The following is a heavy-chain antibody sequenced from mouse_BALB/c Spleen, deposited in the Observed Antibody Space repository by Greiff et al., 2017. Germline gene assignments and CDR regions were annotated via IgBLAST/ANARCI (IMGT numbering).Heavy chain of an antibody. J-gene: IGHJ1*01. D-gene: IGHD2-2*01. CDR2: ISNGGGST. Sequence: EVMLVESGGGLVQPGGSLKLSCAASGFTFSSYTMSWVRQTPEKRLEWVAYISNGGGSTYYPDTVKGRFTISRDNAKNTLYLQMSSLKSEDTAMYYCARHGYDWYLDVWGEGTTVTVSS. CDR3: ARHGYDWYLDV. V-gene: IGHV5-12-2*01. CDR1: GFTFSSYT.